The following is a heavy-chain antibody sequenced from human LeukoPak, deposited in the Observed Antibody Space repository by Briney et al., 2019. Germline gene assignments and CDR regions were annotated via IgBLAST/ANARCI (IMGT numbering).Heavy chain of an antibody. Sequence: GGSLRLSSAASGFTFSNYAMSWVRQAPGKGLEWVSGISGSGGSTYYADSVKGRFTISRDNSKNRLYLQMNSLRAEDTAVYYCAKRPRGNYLDPFDYWGQGTLVTVSS. CDR2: ISGSGGST. D-gene: IGHD3-10*01. CDR1: GFTFSNYA. V-gene: IGHV3-23*01. J-gene: IGHJ4*02. CDR3: AKRPRGNYLDPFDY.